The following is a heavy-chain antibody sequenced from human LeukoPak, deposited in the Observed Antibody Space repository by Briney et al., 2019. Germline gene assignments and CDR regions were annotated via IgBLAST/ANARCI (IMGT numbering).Heavy chain of an antibody. CDR2: INSDGSSA. Sequence: GGSLRLSCAASGFTFSRFWMHWVRQAPGKGLVWVSRINSDGSSADYADSVKGRFTISRDNAKNTLYLQMNSLRAEDTAIYYCTRGGTTFDYWGQGTLVTVSS. CDR3: TRGGTTFDY. D-gene: IGHD1-1*01. CDR1: GFTFSRFW. J-gene: IGHJ4*02. V-gene: IGHV3-74*01.